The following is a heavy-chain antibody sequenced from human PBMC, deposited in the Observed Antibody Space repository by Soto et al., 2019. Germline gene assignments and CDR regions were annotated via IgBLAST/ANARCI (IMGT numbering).Heavy chain of an antibody. J-gene: IGHJ4*02. D-gene: IGHD3-10*01. Sequence: QVQLVQSGAEVKKPGASVKVSCTASGYSFTNYFMHWVQQAPGQGLEWMGIINPSDGSTRYAEKFQGRVTMTRDTSTNTVFMELSSLRSEDRAVYYCARGYGSGSYNDYWGQGSLVTVSS. CDR1: GYSFTNYF. CDR2: INPSDGST. V-gene: IGHV1-46*01. CDR3: ARGYGSGSYNDY.